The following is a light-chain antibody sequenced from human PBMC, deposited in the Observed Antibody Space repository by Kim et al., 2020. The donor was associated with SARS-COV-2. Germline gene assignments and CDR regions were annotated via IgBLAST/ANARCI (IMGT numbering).Light chain of an antibody. CDR2: TNN. Sequence: ELTQPPSASGTPGQRVTISCSGSSSNIGSNTVNWYQQLPGTAPKLLIYTNNQRPSGVPDRFSGSKSGTSASLAISGLQSDDEADYYCATWDDSLNGVVFGGETQLTVL. J-gene: IGLJ3*02. V-gene: IGLV1-44*01. CDR3: ATWDDSLNGVV. CDR1: SSNIGSNT.